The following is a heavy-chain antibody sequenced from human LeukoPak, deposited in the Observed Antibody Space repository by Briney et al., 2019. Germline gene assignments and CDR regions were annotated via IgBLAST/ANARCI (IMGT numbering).Heavy chain of an antibody. CDR2: ISGYNGNT. D-gene: IGHD2-2*01. J-gene: IGHJ5*02. CDR3: ARDHRYCSSTSCPSRPNWFDP. Sequence: ASVKVSCKASGYTFTSYGISWVRQAPGQGLEWMGRISGYNGNTNYAQKLQGRVTMTTDTSTSTAYMELRSLRSDDTAVYYCARDHRYCSSTSCPSRPNWFDPWGQGTLVTVSS. V-gene: IGHV1-18*01. CDR1: GYTFTSYG.